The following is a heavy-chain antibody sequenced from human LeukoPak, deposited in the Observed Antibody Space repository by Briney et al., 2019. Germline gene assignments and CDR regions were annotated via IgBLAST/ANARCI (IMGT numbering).Heavy chain of an antibody. J-gene: IGHJ3*02. CDR1: GFTFSSYG. CDR2: IWYDGSNK. V-gene: IGHV3-33*01. D-gene: IGHD2-15*01. Sequence: GRSLRLSCAASGFTFSSYGMHWVRQAPGKGPEWVAVIWYDGSNKYYADSVKGRFTISRDNSKNTLYLQMNSLRAEDTAVYYCARAKSRLGYCSGGSCYSGHAFDIWGQGTMVTVSS. CDR3: ARAKSRLGYCSGGSCYSGHAFDI.